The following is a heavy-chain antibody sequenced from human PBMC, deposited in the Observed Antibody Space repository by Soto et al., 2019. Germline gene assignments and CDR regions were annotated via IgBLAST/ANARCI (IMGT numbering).Heavy chain of an antibody. V-gene: IGHV4-4*07. CDR3: AGDGMTTRAP. Sequence: SETLSLTCIVSGVSVRSYTWSWVRQPANKGLEWIGRVFSSVSATYNPSLKSRVSISKDTPQDRISLKLDSVTAADAVVYFCAGDGMTTRAPWGPRTLDTVSS. J-gene: IGHJ5*02. CDR1: GVSVRSYT. CDR2: VFSSVSA. D-gene: IGHD1-1*01.